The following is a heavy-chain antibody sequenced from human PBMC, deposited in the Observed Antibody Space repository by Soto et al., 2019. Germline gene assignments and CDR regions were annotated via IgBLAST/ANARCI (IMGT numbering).Heavy chain of an antibody. CDR2: IYYSGST. J-gene: IGHJ4*02. CDR1: GGSISSSSYY. D-gene: IGHD3-3*01. Sequence: QLQLQESGPGLVKPSETLSLTCTVSGGSISSSSYYWGWIRQPPGKGLEWIGSIYYSGSTYYNPSLKSRVTISVDTSKNQFSLKLSSVTAADTAVYYCVRLNQYYDFWSGQSFDYWGQGTLVTVSS. V-gene: IGHV4-39*01. CDR3: VRLNQYYDFWSGQSFDY.